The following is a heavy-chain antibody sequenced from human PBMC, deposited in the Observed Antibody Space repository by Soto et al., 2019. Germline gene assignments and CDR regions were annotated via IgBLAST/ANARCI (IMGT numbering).Heavy chain of an antibody. CDR2: ISGSGGST. V-gene: IGHV3-23*01. CDR1: GFTFSSYA. CDR3: AKVLLAYCGGDCSYYFDY. Sequence: EVQLLESGGGLVQPGGSLRLSCAASGFTFSSYAMSWVRQAPGKGLEWVSAISGSGGSTYYADSVKGRFTISRDNSKNTLYLQMNSLRAEDTAVYYCAKVLLAYCGGDCSYYFDYWGQGTLVTVSS. D-gene: IGHD2-21*02. J-gene: IGHJ4*02.